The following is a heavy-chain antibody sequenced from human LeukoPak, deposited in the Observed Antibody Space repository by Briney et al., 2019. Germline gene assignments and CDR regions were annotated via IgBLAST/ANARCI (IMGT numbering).Heavy chain of an antibody. J-gene: IGHJ5*02. CDR2: VYASGSA. Sequence: SETLSLTCTVSGGSITSYYWIWIRQPAGKGLEWIGHVYASGSANYNPSLKSRVTISEDTSKNQFSLKLSSVTAADTAVYYCARADRTWNWFDPWGQGTLVTVSS. V-gene: IGHV4-4*07. CDR3: ARADRTWNWFDP. CDR1: GGSITSYY.